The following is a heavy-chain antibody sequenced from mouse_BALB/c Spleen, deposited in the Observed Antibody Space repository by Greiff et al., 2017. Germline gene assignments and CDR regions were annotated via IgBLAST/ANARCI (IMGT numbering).Heavy chain of an antibody. V-gene: IGHV1-47*01. J-gene: IGHJ4*01. D-gene: IGHD2-14*01. CDR2: FHPYNDDT. CDR3: ARGYDEYAMDY. Sequence: QVQLQQSGAELVKPGASVKMSCKAFVYTFTTYPIEWMKQNHGKSLEWIGNFHPYNDDTKYNEKFKGKAKLTVEKSSSTVYLELSRLTSDDSAVYYCARGYDEYAMDYWGQGTSVTVSS. CDR1: VYTFTTYP.